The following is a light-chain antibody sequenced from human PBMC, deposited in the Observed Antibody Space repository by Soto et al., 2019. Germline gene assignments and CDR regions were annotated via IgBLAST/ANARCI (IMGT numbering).Light chain of an antibody. J-gene: IGKJ1*01. V-gene: IGKV1-5*03. CDR1: QSISDR. Sequence: DSLMTQSPSTLSASVGDRVTITCRASQSISDRLAWYQQKPGNAPKLLIYKASSLQSGVPSRFSGSGSGTEFTLTIISLQPDDFAMYYCQQYNSYRWTFGQGTKVEIK. CDR2: KAS. CDR3: QQYNSYRWT.